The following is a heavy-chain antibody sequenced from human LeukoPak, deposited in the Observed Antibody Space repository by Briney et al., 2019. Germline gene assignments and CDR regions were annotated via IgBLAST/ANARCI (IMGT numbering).Heavy chain of an antibody. CDR2: INHSGST. D-gene: IGHD2-21*01. CDR3: AREHSNQRYYYYYYYMDV. Sequence: SETLSLTCAVYGGSFSGYYWSWIRQPPGKGLEWIGEINHSGSTNYNPSLKSRVTISVDTSKNQFSLKLSSVTAADTAVYYCAREHSNQRYYYYYYYMDVWGKGTTVTVSS. J-gene: IGHJ6*03. V-gene: IGHV4-34*01. CDR1: GGSFSGYY.